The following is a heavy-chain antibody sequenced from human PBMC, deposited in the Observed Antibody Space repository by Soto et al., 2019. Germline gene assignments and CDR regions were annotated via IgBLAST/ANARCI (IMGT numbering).Heavy chain of an antibody. CDR1: GYTLTELS. CDR3: ATLDDSSRYYYVSRRLDASHI. CDR2: FDPEDGET. D-gene: IGHD3-22*01. Sequence: ASVKVSGKVSGYTLTELSMHWVRQAPGKGLEWMGGFDPEDGETSYAQKFQGRVTMTEDTSTDTAYMELSSLRSEATAVYYCATLDDSSRYYYVSRRLDASHIWGQGTMATVS. J-gene: IGHJ3*02. V-gene: IGHV1-24*01.